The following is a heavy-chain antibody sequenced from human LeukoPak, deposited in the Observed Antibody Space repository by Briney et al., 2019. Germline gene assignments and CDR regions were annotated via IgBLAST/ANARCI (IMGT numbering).Heavy chain of an antibody. J-gene: IGHJ4*02. CDR2: INTDGSST. V-gene: IGHV3-74*01. CDR3: ARGRYSGYDMDG. CDR1: GFTFSSYW. Sequence: GGSLRLSCAASGFTFSSYWMHWVRQAPGKGLVWVSRINTDGSSTSYADSVKGRFTISRDNAKNTLYLQMNSLRAEDTAVYYCARGRYSGYDMDGWGQGTLVTVSS. D-gene: IGHD5-12*01.